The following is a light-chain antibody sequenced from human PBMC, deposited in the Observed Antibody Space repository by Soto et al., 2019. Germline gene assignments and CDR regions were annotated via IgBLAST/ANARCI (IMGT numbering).Light chain of an antibody. Sequence: DIQMTQSPSSLSASVGDRVTITCRASHTISHYLNWYQQKPGKAPNLLIYGASSLQSGVPSRFSGSGSGTDFTLSISSLQPEDFATYYCEQSYSTRWTFGQGTKVEIK. CDR3: EQSYSTRWT. CDR2: GAS. CDR1: HTISHY. V-gene: IGKV1-39*01. J-gene: IGKJ1*01.